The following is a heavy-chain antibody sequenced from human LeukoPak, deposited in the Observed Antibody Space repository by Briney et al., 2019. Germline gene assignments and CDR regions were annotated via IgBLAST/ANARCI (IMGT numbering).Heavy chain of an antibody. Sequence: GGSLRLSCAASGFTFSSYEMNWVRQAPGKGLEWVSYISSSGSTIYYADSVKGRFTISRDNAKNSLYLQTNSLRAEGTAVYYCARAKRDGYNSFDYWGQGTLVTVSS. V-gene: IGHV3-48*03. J-gene: IGHJ4*02. CDR2: ISSSGSTI. CDR3: ARAKRDGYNSFDY. CDR1: GFTFSSYE. D-gene: IGHD5-24*01.